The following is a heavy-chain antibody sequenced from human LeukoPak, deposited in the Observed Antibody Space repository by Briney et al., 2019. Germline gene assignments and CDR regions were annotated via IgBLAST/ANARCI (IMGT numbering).Heavy chain of an antibody. D-gene: IGHD2-2*01. CDR1: GYTFTDYY. V-gene: IGHV1-2*02. Sequence: GASVKVSCKASGYTFTDYYTHWVRQAPGQGLEWMGWINPKSGGRSYAQRFQGRVTKTRDTSISTAYMELSRLRSDDTAVYYCATGERLVPAAMWFDYWGQGTLVTVSS. CDR2: INPKSGGR. CDR3: ATGERLVPAAMWFDY. J-gene: IGHJ4*02.